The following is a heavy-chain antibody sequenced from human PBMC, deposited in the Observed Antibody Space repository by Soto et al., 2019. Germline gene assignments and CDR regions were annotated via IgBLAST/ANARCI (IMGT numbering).Heavy chain of an antibody. Sequence: QVQLQESGPGLVKPSPTLSLTCTVSGGSISSGGYYWSWIRQHPGKGMEWIGYIYYTGSAFYNPSLNSRLSISVDTSKNQFSLRLSSVTSADTAVYYCARRIVGCNSRQGLGYWGQGTLVTVPS. J-gene: IGHJ4*02. V-gene: IGHV4-31*03. CDR2: IYYTGSA. D-gene: IGHD1-26*01. CDR3: ARRIVGCNSRQGLGY. CDR1: GGSISSGGYY.